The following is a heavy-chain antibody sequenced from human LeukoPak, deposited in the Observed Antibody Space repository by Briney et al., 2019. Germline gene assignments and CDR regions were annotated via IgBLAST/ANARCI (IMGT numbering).Heavy chain of an antibody. Sequence: SVKVSCKASGGTFSSYAISWVRQAPGQGLEWMGGIIPIFGTANYAQKFQGRVTITTDESTSTAYMELSSLRSEDTAVYYCARGQGITMVRGVIRDYYYYMDVWGKGTTVTVSS. CDR3: ARGQGITMVRGVIRDYYYYMDV. CDR2: IIPIFGTA. V-gene: IGHV1-69*05. J-gene: IGHJ6*03. D-gene: IGHD3-10*01. CDR1: GGTFSSYA.